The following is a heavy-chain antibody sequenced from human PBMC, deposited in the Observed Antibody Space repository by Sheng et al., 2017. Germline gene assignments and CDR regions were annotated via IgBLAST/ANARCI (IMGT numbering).Heavy chain of an antibody. J-gene: IGHJ6*02. CDR3: AKEAVVENYYYYYGMDV. D-gene: IGHD2-15*01. CDR1: GFTFSSYA. Sequence: EVQLLESGGGLVQPGGSLRLSCAASGFTFSSYAMSWVRQAPGKGLEWVSAISGSGGSTYYADSVKGRFTISRDNSKNTLYLQMNSLRAEDTAVYYCAKEAVVENYYYYYGMDVWGQGTTVTVSS. CDR2: ISGSGGST. V-gene: IGHV3-23*01.